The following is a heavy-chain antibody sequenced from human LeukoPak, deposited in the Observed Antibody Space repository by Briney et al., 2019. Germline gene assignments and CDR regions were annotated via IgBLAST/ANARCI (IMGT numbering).Heavy chain of an antibody. CDR3: VRDFDYNFDY. CDR2: ICATI. V-gene: IGHV3-69-1*02. CDR1: GFTFRDHC. Sequence: GGSLRLSCEASGFTFRDHCMNWARQAPGKGLEWVSYICATISYADSVRGRFTISRDNAKNSLYLEMNSLRDEDTAVYYCVRDFDYNFDYWGQGALVTVSS. J-gene: IGHJ4*02. D-gene: IGHD4-11*01.